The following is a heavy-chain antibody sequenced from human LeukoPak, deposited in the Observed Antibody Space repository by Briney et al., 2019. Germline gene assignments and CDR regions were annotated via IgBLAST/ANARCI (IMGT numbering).Heavy chain of an antibody. CDR1: GGSISSSSYY. Sequence: PSETLSLTCTVSGGSISSSSYYWGWIRQPPGKGLEWIGSIYYSGSTYYSPSLKSRVTISVDTSKNQFSLKLSSVTAADTAVYYCASGGAVEQLNGEDAFDIWGQGTMVTVSS. CDR2: IYYSGST. J-gene: IGHJ3*02. D-gene: IGHD6-13*01. CDR3: ASGGAVEQLNGEDAFDI. V-gene: IGHV4-39*07.